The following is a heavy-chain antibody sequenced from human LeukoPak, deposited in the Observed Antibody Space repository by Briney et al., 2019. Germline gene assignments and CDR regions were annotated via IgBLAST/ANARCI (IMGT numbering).Heavy chain of an antibody. CDR2: IYHSGST. Sequence: SGTLSLTCAVSGGSISSDSWWSWVRQPPGKGLEWIGEIYHSGSTNYNPSLRNLVTISLDKSKNQFSLKLSSVTAADTAVYYCARHPLTRGGRGGAFDIWGQGTMVTVSS. J-gene: IGHJ3*02. CDR3: ARHPLTRGGRGGAFDI. D-gene: IGHD2-15*01. V-gene: IGHV4-4*02. CDR1: GGSISSDSW.